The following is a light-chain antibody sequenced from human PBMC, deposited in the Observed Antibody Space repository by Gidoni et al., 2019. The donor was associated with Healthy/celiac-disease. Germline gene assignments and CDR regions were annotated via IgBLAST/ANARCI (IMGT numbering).Light chain of an antibody. V-gene: IGLV1-40*01. CDR2: GNS. CDR3: QSYDSSLSGCVV. Sequence: QSVLTQPPSVSGAPGQMVTISCTGSSSNIGAGYDVHWYQQLPGTAPKLLIYGNSNRPSGVPDRFSGSKSGTSASLAITGLQAEDEADYYCQSYDSSLSGCVVFGGGTKLTVL. CDR1: SSNIGAGYD. J-gene: IGLJ2*01.